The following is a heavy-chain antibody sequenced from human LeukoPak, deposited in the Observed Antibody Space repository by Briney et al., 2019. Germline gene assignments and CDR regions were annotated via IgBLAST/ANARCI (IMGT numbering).Heavy chain of an antibody. CDR3: AKWAINYYDSSGYYGH. CDR1: AFTFSNYA. J-gene: IGHJ4*02. Sequence: PGGSLRLSCAASAFTFSNYAMSWVRQAPGKGLEWVSSISGSGDSTYYADSVKGRFTISRDNSKNTLYLQMNSLRAEDTAVYYCAKWAINYYDSSGYYGHWGQGTLVTVSS. CDR2: ISGSGDST. V-gene: IGHV3-23*01. D-gene: IGHD3-22*01.